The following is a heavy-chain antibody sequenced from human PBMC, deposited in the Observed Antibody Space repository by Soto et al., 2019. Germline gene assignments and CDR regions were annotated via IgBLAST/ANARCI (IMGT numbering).Heavy chain of an antibody. CDR3: ARFGGYDFWSGSSNWFDP. CDR2: IYHSGST. J-gene: IGHJ5*02. CDR1: GGSISSSNW. D-gene: IGHD3-3*01. Sequence: QVQLQESGPGLVKPSGTLSLTCAVSGGSISSSNWWSWVRQPPGKGLEWIGEIYHSGSTNYNPSLKSRVTISVDKSKNQFTLKLSSVTAADTAVYYCARFGGYDFWSGSSNWFDPWGQGTLVTVSS. V-gene: IGHV4-4*02.